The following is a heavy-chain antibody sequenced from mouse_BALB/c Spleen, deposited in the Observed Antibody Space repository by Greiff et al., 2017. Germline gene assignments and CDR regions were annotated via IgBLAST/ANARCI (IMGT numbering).Heavy chain of an antibody. CDR1: GFTFSSYA. D-gene: IGHD1-1*01. J-gene: IGHJ4*01. CDR2: ISSGGST. V-gene: IGHV5-6-5*01. Sequence: EVHLVESGGGLVKPGGSLKLSCAASGFTFSSYAMSWVRQTPEKRLEWVASISSGGSTYYPDSVKGRFTISRDNARNILYLQMSSLRSEDTAMYYCAREDYGSSEYYYAMDYWGQGTSVTVSS. CDR3: AREDYGSSEYYYAMDY.